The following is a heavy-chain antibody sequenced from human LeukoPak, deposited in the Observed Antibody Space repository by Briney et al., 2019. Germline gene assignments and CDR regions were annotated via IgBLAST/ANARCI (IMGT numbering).Heavy chain of an antibody. D-gene: IGHD6-19*01. CDR3: ARDEAVAGTGYFDY. CDR1: GFTFSSYW. J-gene: IGHJ4*02. CDR2: IKQDGSEK. Sequence: GGSLRLSCAASGFTFSSYWMSWVRQAPGKGLEWVANIKQDGSEKYYVDSVKGRFTISRDNAKNSLYLQMNSLRAEDTAVYYCARDEAVAGTGYFDYWGQGTLVTVSS. V-gene: IGHV3-7*01.